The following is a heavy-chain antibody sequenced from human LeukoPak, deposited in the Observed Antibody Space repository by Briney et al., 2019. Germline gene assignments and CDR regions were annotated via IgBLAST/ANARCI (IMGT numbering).Heavy chain of an antibody. D-gene: IGHD6-19*01. CDR2: INPNSGGT. CDR1: GYTFTGFY. Sequence: GASVKVSCKASGYTFTGFYMHWVRQAPGQGLEWMGWINPNSGGTNYAQMFQGRVTLTRDTSISTAYMELSRLRSNDTAVYYCATSAYSSGWDPHPNYFGYWGQGTLVTVSS. CDR3: ATSAYSSGWDPHPNYFGY. V-gene: IGHV1-2*02. J-gene: IGHJ4*02.